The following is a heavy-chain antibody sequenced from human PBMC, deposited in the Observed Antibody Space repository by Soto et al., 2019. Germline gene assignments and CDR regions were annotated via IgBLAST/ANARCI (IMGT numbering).Heavy chain of an antibody. Sequence: EVQLLESGGGLVQPGGSLRLSCAASGFIFSSYAMTWVRQAPGMGLEWVSSITGSGGPTYYAAPVKGRFTISRDSSDNTLYLQMTSGGREDTAVYYCARDRDTDGSGWYSGDFSYYDMDVWGHGTIVTVSS. D-gene: IGHD6-19*01. CDR3: ARDRDTDGSGWYSGDFSYYDMDV. J-gene: IGHJ6*02. V-gene: IGHV3-23*01. CDR1: GFIFSSYA. CDR2: ITGSGGPT.